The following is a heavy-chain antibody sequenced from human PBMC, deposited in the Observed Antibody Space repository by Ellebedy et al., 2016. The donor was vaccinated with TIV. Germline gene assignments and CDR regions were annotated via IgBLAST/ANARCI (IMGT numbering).Heavy chain of an antibody. V-gene: IGHV1-69*13. CDR2: IIPIFGTA. D-gene: IGHD5-18*01. CDR1: GGTFSSYA. Sequence: SVKVSXXASGGTFSSYAISWVRQAPGQGLEWMGGIIPIFGTANYAQKFQGRVTITADESTSTSYMELSSLRSEDTAVYYCEGGTAMVTVLGAFDIWGQGTMVTVSS. J-gene: IGHJ3*02. CDR3: EGGTAMVTVLGAFDI.